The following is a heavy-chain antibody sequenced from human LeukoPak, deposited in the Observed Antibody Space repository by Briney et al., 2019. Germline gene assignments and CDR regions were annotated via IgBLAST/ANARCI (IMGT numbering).Heavy chain of an antibody. J-gene: IGHJ4*02. Sequence: SETLSLTCAVYGGSFSGYYWSWIRQPPGKGLEWIGEINHSGSTNYNPSLKSRVTISVDTSKNQFSLKLSSVTVADTAMYYCARVRYSYGAGLLDYWGQGTLVTVSS. V-gene: IGHV4-34*01. CDR2: INHSGST. CDR1: GGSFSGYY. CDR3: ARVRYSYGAGLLDY. D-gene: IGHD5-18*01.